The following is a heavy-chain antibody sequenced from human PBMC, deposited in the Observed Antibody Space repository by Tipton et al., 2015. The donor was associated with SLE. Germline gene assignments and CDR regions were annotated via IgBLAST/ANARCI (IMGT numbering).Heavy chain of an antibody. CDR3: ARQYYYDSSGYGGVDAFDI. V-gene: IGHV3-30*04. Sequence: SLRLSCAASGFTFSSYAMHWVRQAPGKGLEWVAVISYDGSNKYYADSVKGRFTISVDTSKNQFSLKLSSVTAADTAVYYCARQYYYDSSGYGGVDAFDIWGQGTMVTVSS. CDR2: ISYDGSNK. D-gene: IGHD3-22*01. J-gene: IGHJ3*02. CDR1: GFTFSSYA.